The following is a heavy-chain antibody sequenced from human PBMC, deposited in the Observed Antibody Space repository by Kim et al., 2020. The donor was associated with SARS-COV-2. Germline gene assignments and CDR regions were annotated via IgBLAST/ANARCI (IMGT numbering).Heavy chain of an antibody. J-gene: IGHJ6*03. CDR3: ARDPDPGPYPYYYYMDV. CDR1: GFTFSDYY. V-gene: IGHV3-11*01. CDR2: ISSSGSTI. Sequence: GESLRLSCAASGFTFSDYYMSWIRQAPGKGLEWVSYISSSGSTIYYADSVKGRFTISRDNAKNSLYLQMNSLRAEDTAVYYCARDPDPGPYPYYYYMDVGGKGTTVTVSS.